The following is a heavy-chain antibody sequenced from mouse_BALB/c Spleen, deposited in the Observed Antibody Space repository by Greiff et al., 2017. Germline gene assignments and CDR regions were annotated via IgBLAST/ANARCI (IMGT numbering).Heavy chain of an antibody. J-gene: IGHJ4*01. Sequence: EVQLVESGGGLVKPGGSLKLSCAASGFTFSSYAMSWVRQSPEKRLEWVAEISSGGSYTYYPDTVTGRFTISRDNAKNTLYLEMSSLRSEDTAMYYCARGGVSAMDYWGQGTSVTVSS. CDR2: ISSGGSYT. CDR3: ARGGVSAMDY. CDR1: GFTFSSYA. V-gene: IGHV5-9-4*01. D-gene: IGHD2-10*02.